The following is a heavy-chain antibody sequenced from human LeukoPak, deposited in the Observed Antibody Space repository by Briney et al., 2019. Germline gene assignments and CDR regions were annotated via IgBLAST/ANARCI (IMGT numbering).Heavy chain of an antibody. V-gene: IGHV3-48*02. D-gene: IGHD6-13*01. CDR1: GFTFSSYS. J-gene: IGHJ4*02. CDR3: ARDTNIAAAGDRFDY. CDR2: ISSSSSTI. Sequence: GGSLRLSCAASGFTFSSYSMTWVRQAPGKGLEWVSYISSSSSTIYYADSVKGRFTISRDNAKNSLYLQMNSLRDEDTAVYYCARDTNIAAAGDRFDYWGQGTLVTVSS.